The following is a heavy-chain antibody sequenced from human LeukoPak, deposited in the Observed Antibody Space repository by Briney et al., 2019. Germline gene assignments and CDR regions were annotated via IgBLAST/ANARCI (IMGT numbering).Heavy chain of an antibody. D-gene: IGHD5-18*01. CDR3: AIARRGYSYGLFDY. CDR1: GYSISSGYY. Sequence: PSETLSLTCTVSGYSISSGYYWGWIRQPPGKGLEWIGSIYHSGSTYYNPSLKSRVTISVDTSKNQFSLKLSSVTAADTAVYYCAIARRGYSYGLFDYWGQGTLVTVSS. J-gene: IGHJ4*02. CDR2: IYHSGST. V-gene: IGHV4-38-2*02.